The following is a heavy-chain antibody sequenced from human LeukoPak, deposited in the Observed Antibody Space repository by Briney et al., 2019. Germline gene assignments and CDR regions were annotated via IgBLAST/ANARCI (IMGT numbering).Heavy chain of an antibody. D-gene: IGHD2-15*01. Sequence: ASVKVSCKASGYTFTSYGISWVRQAPGQGLEWMGWISSYNGNTNYAQKLQGRVTMTTDTSTSTAYMELRSLRSDDTAVYYCARDKEDIVVVVAATFYYGMDVWGQGTTVTVS. CDR3: ARDKEDIVVVVAATFYYGMDV. CDR1: GYTFTSYG. J-gene: IGHJ6*02. V-gene: IGHV1-18*01. CDR2: ISSYNGNT.